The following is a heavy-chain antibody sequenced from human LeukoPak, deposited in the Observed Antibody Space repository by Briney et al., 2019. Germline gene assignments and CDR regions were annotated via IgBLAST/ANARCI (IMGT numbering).Heavy chain of an antibody. J-gene: IGHJ4*02. CDR2: MQSTGNS. V-gene: IGHV4-59*01. Sequence: PSETLSLTCSVSGDSISTYHWNWIRKTPGKGVEWIGYMQSTGNSNYNPSLKSRVNIFVDTSKNQFVLNLRSVAAADTAVYYCARDKRHSYGRYFDHWGQGMLVTVSS. CDR3: ARDKRHSYGRYFDH. CDR1: GDSISTYH. D-gene: IGHD5-18*01.